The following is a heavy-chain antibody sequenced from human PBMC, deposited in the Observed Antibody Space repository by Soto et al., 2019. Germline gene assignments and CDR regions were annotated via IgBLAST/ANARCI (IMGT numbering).Heavy chain of an antibody. V-gene: IGHV4-30-4*01. CDR2: IYYSGST. D-gene: IGHD5-18*01. CDR3: ARLDAGGGYSFYYYGMDV. CDR1: GGSISSGDYY. Sequence: SETQSLTCTVSGGSISSGDYYWSWIRQPPGKGLEWIGYIYYSGSTYYNPSLKSRVTISVDTSKNQFSLKLSSVTAADTAVYYCARLDAGGGYSFYYYGMDVWGQGTTVTVSS. J-gene: IGHJ6*02.